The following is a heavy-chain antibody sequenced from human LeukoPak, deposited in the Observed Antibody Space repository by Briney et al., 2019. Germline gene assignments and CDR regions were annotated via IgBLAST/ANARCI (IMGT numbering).Heavy chain of an antibody. CDR1: GGSISSSSYY. Sequence: SETLSLTCTVFGGSISSSSYYWGWIRQPPGKGLEWIGSIYYSGSTYYNPSLKSRVTISVDTSKNQFSLRLSSVTAADTAVYYCARGYSSSSPLRVRGSYYYYMDVWGKGTTVTVSS. J-gene: IGHJ6*03. CDR2: IYYSGST. D-gene: IGHD6-6*01. V-gene: IGHV4-39*07. CDR3: ARGYSSSSPLRVRGSYYYYMDV.